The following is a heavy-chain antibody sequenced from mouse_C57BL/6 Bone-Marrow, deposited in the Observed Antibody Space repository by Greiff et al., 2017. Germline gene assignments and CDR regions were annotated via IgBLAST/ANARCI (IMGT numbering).Heavy chain of an antibody. CDR1: GFTFSSYG. CDR2: ISSGGSYT. Sequence: EVQLQESGGDLVKPGGSLKLSCAASGFTFSSYGMSWVRQTPDKRLEWVATISSGGSYTYYPDSVQGRFTISRDNAKNTLYLQMSSLKSEDTAMYYCARYDYAAMDYWGQGTSVTVSS. J-gene: IGHJ4*01. CDR3: ARYDYAAMDY. V-gene: IGHV5-6*01.